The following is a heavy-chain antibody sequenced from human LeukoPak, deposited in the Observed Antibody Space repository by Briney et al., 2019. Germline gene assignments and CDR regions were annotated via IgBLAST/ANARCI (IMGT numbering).Heavy chain of an antibody. CDR1: GYTFTSYG. CDR3: ARDRHSSSWYSYYYYGMDV. J-gene: IGHJ6*02. D-gene: IGHD6-13*01. V-gene: IGHV1-18*01. CDR2: ISAYNGNT. Sequence: ASVKVSCKASGYTFTSYGISWVRQAPGQGLEWMGWISAYNGNTNYAQELQGRVTMTTDTSTSTAYMELRSLRSDDTAVYYCARDRHSSSWYSYYYYGMDVWGQGTTVTVSS.